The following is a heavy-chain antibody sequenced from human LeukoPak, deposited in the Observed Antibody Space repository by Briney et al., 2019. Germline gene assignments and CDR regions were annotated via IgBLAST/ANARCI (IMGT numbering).Heavy chain of an antibody. J-gene: IGHJ6*02. V-gene: IGHV4-30-2*05. CDR3: ARTISNYFHYYGMDV. CDR1: GGSISSGGYS. D-gene: IGHD4-4*01. Sequence: SETLSLTCAVSGGSISSGGYSWSWIRQPPGKGLEWIGYIYHSGSTYYNPSLKSRVTISVDTSKNQFSLKLSSVTAADTAVYYCARTISNYFHYYGMDVWGQGTTVTVSS. CDR2: IYHSGST.